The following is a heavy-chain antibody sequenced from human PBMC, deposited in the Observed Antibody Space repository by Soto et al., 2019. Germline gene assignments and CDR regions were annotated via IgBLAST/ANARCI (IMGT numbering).Heavy chain of an antibody. J-gene: IGHJ4*02. V-gene: IGHV4-34*01. CDR3: ARARPVLLWFGELPLDY. D-gene: IGHD3-10*01. Sequence: SETLSLTCAVYGGSFSGYYWSWIRQPPGKGLEWIGEINHSGSTNYNPSLKSRVTISVDTSKNQFSLKLSSVTAADTAVYYCARARPVLLWFGELPLDYWGQGTLVTVSS. CDR2: INHSGST. CDR1: GGSFSGYY.